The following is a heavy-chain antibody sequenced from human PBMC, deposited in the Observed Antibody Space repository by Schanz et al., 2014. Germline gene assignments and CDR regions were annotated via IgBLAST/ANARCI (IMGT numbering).Heavy chain of an antibody. V-gene: IGHV3-23*04. Sequence: VQLVESGGGVAQPGGSLRLSCAASGFSFSGYGMSWVRQAPGKGLEWVSHISGSGGSAYYADSVKGRLTISRDNSKNTLYLQMNSLRAEDTAVYYCAMGYFGSPFDFWGQGTLVTVSS. CDR1: GFSFSGYG. CDR3: AMGYFGSPFDF. J-gene: IGHJ4*02. D-gene: IGHD3-9*01. CDR2: ISGSGGSA.